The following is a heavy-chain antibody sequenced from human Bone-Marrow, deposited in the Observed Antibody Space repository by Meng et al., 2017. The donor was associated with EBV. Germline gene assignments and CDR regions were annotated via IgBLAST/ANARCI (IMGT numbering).Heavy chain of an antibody. CDR1: GGSIGSSNW. CDR2: IYHSGST. Sequence: QWRPQESGPGLVRPSGTLSLTCAVAGGSIGSSNWWSWVRQPPGKGLEWIGEIYHSGSTNYNPSLKSRVTISVDKSKNQFSLKLSSVTAADTAVYYCARAWSVTSGFDPWGQGTLVTVSS. CDR3: ARAWSVTSGFDP. D-gene: IGHD2-21*02. J-gene: IGHJ5*02. V-gene: IGHV4-4*02.